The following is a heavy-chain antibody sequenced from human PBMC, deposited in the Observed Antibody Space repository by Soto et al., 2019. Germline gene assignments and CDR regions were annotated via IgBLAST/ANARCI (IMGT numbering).Heavy chain of an antibody. Sequence: AXVKVSCKASGYTFTGYYMHWVLQAPGQGLEWMGWINPNSGGTNYAQKFQGWVTMTRDTSISTAYMELSRLRSDDTAVYYCARELRYFVNWFDPWGQGTLVTVSS. CDR1: GYTFTGYY. CDR3: ARELRYFVNWFDP. D-gene: IGHD3-9*01. V-gene: IGHV1-2*04. J-gene: IGHJ5*02. CDR2: INPNSGGT.